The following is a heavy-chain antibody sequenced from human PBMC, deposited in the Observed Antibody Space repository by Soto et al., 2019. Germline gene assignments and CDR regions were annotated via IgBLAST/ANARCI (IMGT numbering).Heavy chain of an antibody. CDR2: ISTTSRSI. D-gene: IGHD2-15*01. CDR3: ARDTTTFGCSGGSCHDY. Sequence: GGSLRLSCAASGFSFSSYTMNWVRQAPGKGLEWVSYISTTSRSIKYADSVKGRFTISRDNAKNSLYLQMNSLRAEDTAVYYCARDTTTFGCSGGSCHDYWGHGTLVTVSS. V-gene: IGHV3-48*01. J-gene: IGHJ4*01. CDR1: GFSFSSYT.